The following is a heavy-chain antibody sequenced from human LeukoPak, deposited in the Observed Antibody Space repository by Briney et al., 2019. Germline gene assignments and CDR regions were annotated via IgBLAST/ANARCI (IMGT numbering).Heavy chain of an antibody. CDR3: ARPAHCSSTSCSAFDY. CDR2: IKQDGSEK. CDR1: GFTFSSYW. Sequence: GGSLRLSCAASGFTFSSYWMSWVRQAPGKGLEWVAYIKQDGSEKYYVDSVKGRFTISRDNAKNSLYLQMNSLRAEDTAVYYCARPAHCSSTSCSAFDYWGQGTLVTVSS. V-gene: IGHV3-7*01. J-gene: IGHJ4*02. D-gene: IGHD2-2*01.